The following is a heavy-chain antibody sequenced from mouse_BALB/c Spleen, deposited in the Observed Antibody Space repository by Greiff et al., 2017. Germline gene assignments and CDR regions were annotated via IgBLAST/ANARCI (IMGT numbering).Heavy chain of an antibody. CDR1: GYTFTEYT. V-gene: IGHV1-62-2*01. CDR3: ARHEGHYYGRGDYAMDY. J-gene: IGHJ4*01. CDR2: FYPGSGSI. D-gene: IGHD1-2*01. Sequence: QVQLQQSGAELVKPGASVKLSCKASGYTFTEYTIHWVKQRSGQGLEWIGWFYPGSGSIKYNEKFKDKATLTADKSSSTVYMELSRLTSEDSAVYFCARHEGHYYGRGDYAMDYWGQGTSVTVSS.